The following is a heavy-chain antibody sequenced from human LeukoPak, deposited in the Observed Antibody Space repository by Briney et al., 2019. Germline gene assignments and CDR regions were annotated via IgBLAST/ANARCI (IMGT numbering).Heavy chain of an antibody. Sequence: GGSLRLSCAASGFTFSSYSMNWVRQAPGKGLEWVSSISSSSSYIYYADSVKGRFTISRDNAKKSLYLQMNSLRAEDTAVYYCARDSEYYYMDVWGKGTTVTISS. J-gene: IGHJ6*03. V-gene: IGHV3-21*01. CDR2: ISSSSSYI. CDR3: ARDSEYYYMDV. D-gene: IGHD3-10*01. CDR1: GFTFSSYS.